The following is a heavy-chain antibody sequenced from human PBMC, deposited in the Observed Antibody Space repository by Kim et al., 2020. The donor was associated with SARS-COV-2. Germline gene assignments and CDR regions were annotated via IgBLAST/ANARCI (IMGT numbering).Heavy chain of an antibody. V-gene: IGHV3-53*01. J-gene: IGHJ4*02. Sequence: GGSLRLSCAVSGITVSSDYMSWVRQAPGKGLEWVSVIYSDGSTYYSDSAKGRLTISTDNTKNSPYLLLNSTRAEDTAAEYCAREFDKTQFGYWGQGTLVT. CDR2: IYSDGST. CDR3: AREFDKTQFGY. CDR1: GITVSSDY.